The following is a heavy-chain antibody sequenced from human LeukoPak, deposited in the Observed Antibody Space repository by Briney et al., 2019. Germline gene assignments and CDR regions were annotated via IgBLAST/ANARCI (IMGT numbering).Heavy chain of an antibody. V-gene: IGHV3-23*01. Sequence: GGSLRLSCAASGFTFSSYAMNWVRQAPGKGLEWVSISGSGGDTYYADSVKGRFTISRDNSKNTLYLQVNSLRAEDTAVYYCAKARGATYGTYYFDYWGQGTLVTVSS. CDR1: GFTFSSYA. D-gene: IGHD4/OR15-4a*01. J-gene: IGHJ4*02. CDR3: AKARGATYGTYYFDY. CDR2: ISGSGGDT.